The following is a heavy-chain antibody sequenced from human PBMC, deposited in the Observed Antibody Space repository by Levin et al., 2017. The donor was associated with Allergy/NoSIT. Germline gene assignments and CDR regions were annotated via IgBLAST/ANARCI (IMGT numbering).Heavy chain of an antibody. V-gene: IGHV3-48*03. CDR3: ARQLGNFWSGYNYFDY. CDR1: GFTFSSYE. CDR2: ISSTGSTI. J-gene: IGHJ4*02. D-gene: IGHD3-3*01. Sequence: GGSLRRSCAASGFTFSSYEMNWVRRAPGKGLEWVSYISSTGSTIYSADSVKGRFTISRDNAKNSLYLHMNSLRAEDTAVYYCARQLGNFWSGYNYFDYWGQGTLVTVSS.